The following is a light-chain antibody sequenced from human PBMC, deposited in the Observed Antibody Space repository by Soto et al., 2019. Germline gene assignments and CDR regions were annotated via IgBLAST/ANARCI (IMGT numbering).Light chain of an antibody. J-gene: IGLJ1*01. CDR3: QLCDRSSYRYV. V-gene: IGLV3-21*02. CDR2: DDS. CDR1: KIGSES. Sequence: SYALTQPPSVSVDPGQTARITCGGNKIGSESVHWYQQKPGQAPVLVVYDDSDRPSGIPERFSGSNSGNTATLTISRVEAGDVADYYCQLCDRSSYRYVCGTGTKFTGL.